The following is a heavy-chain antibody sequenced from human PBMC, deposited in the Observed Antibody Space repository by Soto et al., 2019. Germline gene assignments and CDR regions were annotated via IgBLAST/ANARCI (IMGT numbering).Heavy chain of an antibody. CDR3: ARDAWGPGIAVAGTFLPY. J-gene: IGHJ4*02. V-gene: IGHV3-33*01. CDR2: IWYDGSNK. Sequence: VQLVESGGGVVQPGRSLRLSCAASGFTFSSYGMHWVRQAPGKGLEWVAVIWYDGSNKYYADSVKGRFTISRDNSKNTLYLQMNSLRAEDTAVYYCARDAWGPGIAVAGTFLPYWGQGTLVTVSS. D-gene: IGHD6-19*01. CDR1: GFTFSSYG.